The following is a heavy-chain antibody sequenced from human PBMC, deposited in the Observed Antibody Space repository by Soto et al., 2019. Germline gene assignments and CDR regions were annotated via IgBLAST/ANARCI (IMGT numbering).Heavy chain of an antibody. J-gene: IGHJ4*02. Sequence: QVQLVESGGGVVQPGRSLRLSCAASGFIFSGYAMHWVRQAPGKGLEWVAVISYDGNTQYYADSVKGRFTVSRDNSNNMLYVQMNNLRDEDTAMYYCAKETNAYEINFWGQGTLDTVSS. CDR3: AKETNAYEINF. CDR2: ISYDGNTQ. V-gene: IGHV3-30-3*01. CDR1: GFIFSGYA. D-gene: IGHD3-9*01.